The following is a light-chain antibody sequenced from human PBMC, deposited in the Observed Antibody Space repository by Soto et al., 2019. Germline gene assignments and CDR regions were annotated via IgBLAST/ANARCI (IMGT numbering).Light chain of an antibody. CDR1: QSILYSSDNKNY. J-gene: IGKJ2*01. CDR3: QQYYDTPYA. CDR2: CAS. V-gene: IGKV4-1*01. Sequence: TQSPDSLTVSLGERATINCKSSQSILYSSDNKNYLAWYQQKSGQPPKLIIYCASTRVSGVPDRFSGSGSGTDFTLTISSLQAEDVAVYYCQQYYDTPYAFGQGTKLEIK.